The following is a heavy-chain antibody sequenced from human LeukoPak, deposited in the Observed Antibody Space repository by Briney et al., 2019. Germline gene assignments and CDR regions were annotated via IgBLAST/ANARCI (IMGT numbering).Heavy chain of an antibody. Sequence: GSLRLSCAASGFTFSNTYSMNWVRQAPGKGLEWVAHISLTTTTVSYADSVKGRFTMSRDNAKKSLSLQMNSLRAEDTAVYYCARDGDWAFDCWGQGTLVTVSS. CDR2: ISLTTTTV. CDR3: ARDGDWAFDC. CDR1: GFTFSNTYS. J-gene: IGHJ4*02. D-gene: IGHD2-21*02. V-gene: IGHV3-48*01.